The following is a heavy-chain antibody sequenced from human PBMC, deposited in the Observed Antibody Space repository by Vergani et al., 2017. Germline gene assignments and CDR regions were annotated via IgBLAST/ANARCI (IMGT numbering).Heavy chain of an antibody. CDR2: ISWNSGSI. D-gene: IGHD2-8*01. CDR1: GFTFDDYA. Sequence: EVQLVESGGGLVQPGRSLRLSCAASGFTFDDYAMHWVRQAPGKGLEWVSGISWNSGSIGYADSVKGRFTISRDNSKNKLYLQMNNLRAADTAVYYCARSGYCAHGVCYMTYYYYMDVWGKGTAVTVSS. J-gene: IGHJ6*03. CDR3: ARSGYCAHGVCYMTYYYYMDV. V-gene: IGHV3-9*01.